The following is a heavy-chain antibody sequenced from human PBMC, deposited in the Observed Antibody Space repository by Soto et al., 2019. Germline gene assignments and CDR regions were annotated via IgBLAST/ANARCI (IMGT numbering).Heavy chain of an antibody. CDR3: ARIKKDYGDPLYFDL. Sequence: GSSVKVSCKASGYTFTSYGISWVRQAPGQGLEWMGWISAYNGNTNYAQKLQGRVTMTTDTSTSTAYMELRSLRSDDTAVYSCARIKKDYGDPLYFDLWGRGTLVTVSS. D-gene: IGHD4-17*01. CDR2: ISAYNGNT. J-gene: IGHJ2*01. CDR1: GYTFTSYG. V-gene: IGHV1-18*01.